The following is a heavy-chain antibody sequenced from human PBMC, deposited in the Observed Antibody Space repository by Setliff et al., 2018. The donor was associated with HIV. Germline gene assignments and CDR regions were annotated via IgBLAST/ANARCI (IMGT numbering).Heavy chain of an antibody. CDR2: IYHSGST. D-gene: IGHD5-12*01. CDR3: ARHLYGGYTGGFDY. Sequence: PSETLSLTCTVSGYSISSDYYWGWIRQPPGKGLEWIGNIYHSGSTYYSPSLKSRVTISVDTSKNQFSLKLSSVTAADTAVYYCARHLYGGYTGGFDYWGQGTLVTVSS. CDR1: GYSISSDYY. J-gene: IGHJ4*02. V-gene: IGHV4-38-2*02.